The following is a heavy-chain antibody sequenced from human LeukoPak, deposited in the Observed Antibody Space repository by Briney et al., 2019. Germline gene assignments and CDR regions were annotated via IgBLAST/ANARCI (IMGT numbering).Heavy chain of an antibody. CDR2: ISSSGRTI. CDR1: GFTFSDYY. CDR3: ATGVVAATPPYYYGMDV. J-gene: IGHJ6*02. V-gene: IGHV3-11*01. Sequence: GGSLRLSCAASGFTFSDYYMSWIRQAPGKGLEWVSYISSSGRTIYYADSVKGRFTISRDNAKNSLYLQMNSLRAEDTAVYYCATGVVAATPPYYYGMDVWGQGTTVTVSS. D-gene: IGHD2-15*01.